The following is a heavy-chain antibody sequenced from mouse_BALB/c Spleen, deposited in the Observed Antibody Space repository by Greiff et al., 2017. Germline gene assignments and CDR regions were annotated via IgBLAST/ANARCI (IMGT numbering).Heavy chain of an antibody. CDR3: ARELRPFDY. V-gene: IGHV1-63*02. J-gene: IGHJ2*01. D-gene: IGHD1-1*01. Sequence: VKLVESGAELMKPGASVKISCKATGYTFSSYWLGWVKQRPGHGLAWIGDLYPGGGYTNYNEKFKGKATLTADTSSSTAYMQLSSLTSEDSAVYFCARELRPFDYGGQGTTLTVSS. CDR2: LYPGGGYT. CDR1: GYTFSSYW.